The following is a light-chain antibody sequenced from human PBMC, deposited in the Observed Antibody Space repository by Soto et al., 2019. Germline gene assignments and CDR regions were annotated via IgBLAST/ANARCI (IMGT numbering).Light chain of an antibody. J-gene: IGLJ2*01. CDR1: SSDVGSHNL. CDR2: EAT. CDR3: CSYATATLL. Sequence: QSALTQPASVSGSAGQSITISCTGASSDVGSHNLVSWYQQHPGKAPKLIIYEATKRPSGVSNRFSGSKSGNMASLTISGLQADDEADYHCCSYATATLLFGGGTKLTVL. V-gene: IGLV2-23*01.